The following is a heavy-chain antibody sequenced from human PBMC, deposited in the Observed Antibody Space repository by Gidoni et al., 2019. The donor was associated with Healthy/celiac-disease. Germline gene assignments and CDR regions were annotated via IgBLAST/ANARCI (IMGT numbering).Heavy chain of an antibody. Sequence: EVQLFESGGGLVQPGGSLRLSCAASGFTFSSYAMSWVRQAPGKGLEWVSAISGSGGSTYYADSVTGRSTTSRDNPKNTLYLQMNSLRAEDTAVYYCAKIYDSSGYSHGPFDYWGQGTLVTVSS. CDR1: GFTFSSYA. CDR2: ISGSGGST. CDR3: AKIYDSSGYSHGPFDY. V-gene: IGHV3-23*01. D-gene: IGHD3-22*01. J-gene: IGHJ4*02.